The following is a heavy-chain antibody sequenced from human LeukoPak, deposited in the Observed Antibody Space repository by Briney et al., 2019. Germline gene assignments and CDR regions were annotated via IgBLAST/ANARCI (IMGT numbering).Heavy chain of an antibody. J-gene: IGHJ5*02. CDR3: ARRGVPAARGWFDP. D-gene: IGHD2-2*01. Sequence: SETLSLTCTVSGGSISSSSYYWGWIRQPPGKGLEWIGSIYYSGSTYYNPSLKSRVTISVDTSKNQFSLNLNSVTAADMAVYYCARRGVPAARGWFDPWGQGTLVTVSS. CDR2: IYYSGST. CDR1: GGSISSSSYY. V-gene: IGHV4-39*07.